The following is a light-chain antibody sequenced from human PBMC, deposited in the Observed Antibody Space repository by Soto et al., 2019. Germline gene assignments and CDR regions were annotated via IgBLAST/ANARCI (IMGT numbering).Light chain of an antibody. CDR1: SSDVGGYNY. J-gene: IGLJ2*01. CDR2: DAS. CDR3: SSYTSSTTRVV. V-gene: IGLV2-14*01. Sequence: QSVLTQPASVSGSPGQSISISCTGTSSDVGGYNYVSWYQQHPGKAPKLMIYDASNRPSGVSDRFSGSKSGNTASLTISGLQAEDEADYYCSSYTSSTTRVVFGEGTKLTVL.